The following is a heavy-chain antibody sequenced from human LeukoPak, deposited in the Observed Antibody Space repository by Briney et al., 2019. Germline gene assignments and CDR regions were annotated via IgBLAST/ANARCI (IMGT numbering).Heavy chain of an antibody. J-gene: IGHJ4*02. CDR1: GYSFNSYW. Sequence: GESLKISCKGSGYSFNSYWIGWVRQMPGKGLEWMGMIYPGDSDTRYSPSFQGQVTISADKSTSTASLQWSSLKASDTAMYYCARRLCSGGSCCYFDYWGQGTLVTVSS. CDR3: ARRLCSGGSCCYFDY. V-gene: IGHV5-51*01. CDR2: IYPGDSDT. D-gene: IGHD2-15*01.